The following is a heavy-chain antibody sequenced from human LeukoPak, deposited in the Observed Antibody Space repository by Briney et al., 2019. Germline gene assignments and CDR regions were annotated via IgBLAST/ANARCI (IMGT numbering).Heavy chain of an antibody. Sequence: PGGSLRLSCAASGFTFSSYAMSWVRQAPGKGLEWVSAISGSGGSTYYADSVKGRFTNSRDNYKNTLYLQMNSLRAEDTAVYYCVRENDAFDIWGQGTMVTVSS. CDR2: ISGSGGST. CDR3: VRENDAFDI. J-gene: IGHJ3*02. CDR1: GFTFSSYA. V-gene: IGHV3-23*01.